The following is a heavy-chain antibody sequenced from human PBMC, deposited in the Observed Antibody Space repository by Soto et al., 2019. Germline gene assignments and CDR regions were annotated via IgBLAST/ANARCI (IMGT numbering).Heavy chain of an antibody. D-gene: IGHD5-12*01. CDR3: ARDLYSGYDH. CDR2: IYYSVST. V-gene: IGHV4-59*01. CDR1: GGSISSYY. J-gene: IGHJ5*02. Sequence: PSETLSLTCTVSGGSISSYYWSWIRQPPGKGLEWIGYIYYSVSTNYNPSLKSRVTISVDTSKNQFSLKLSSVTAADTAVYYCARDLYSGYDHWDQGTLVTVSS.